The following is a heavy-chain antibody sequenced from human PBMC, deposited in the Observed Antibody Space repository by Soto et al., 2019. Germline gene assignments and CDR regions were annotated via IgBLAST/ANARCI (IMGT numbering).Heavy chain of an antibody. V-gene: IGHV3-23*01. CDR2: ISNSGGHT. J-gene: IGHJ4*02. CDR1: GFTFSRAS. CDR3: AKGYHNYGGYSDY. Sequence: PGGSLRLSCEASGFTFSRASMNWVRQAPGKGLEWVSTISNSGGHTYYADSVKGRFTISRDNSKSTLNLQMHSLRAEDAAIYYCAKGYHNYGGYSDYWGQGTLVTVSS. D-gene: IGHD4-17*01.